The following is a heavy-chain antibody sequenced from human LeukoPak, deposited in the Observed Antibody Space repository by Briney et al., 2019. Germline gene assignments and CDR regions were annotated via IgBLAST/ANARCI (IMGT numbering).Heavy chain of an antibody. CDR3: ARDSSQYYYDSSGSYYFDY. CDR2: IYYSGST. CDR1: GGSISSYY. J-gene: IGHJ4*02. D-gene: IGHD3-22*01. V-gene: IGHV4-59*12. Sequence: SETLSLTCTVSGGSISSYYWSWIRQPPGKGLEWIGYIYYSGSTNYNPSLKSRVTISVDTSKNQFSLKLSSMTAADTAVYYCARDSSQYYYDSSGSYYFDYWGQGTLVTVSS.